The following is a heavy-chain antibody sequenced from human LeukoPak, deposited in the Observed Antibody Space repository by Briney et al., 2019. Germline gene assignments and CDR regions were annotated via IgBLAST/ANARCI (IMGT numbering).Heavy chain of an antibody. V-gene: IGHV3-30*04. CDR1: GFTFSSYA. CDR2: ISYDGSNK. CDR3: RSEGYSGYDFDY. Sequence: QSGGSLRLSCAASGFTFSSYAMHWVRQAPGKGLEWVAVISYDGSNKYYADSVKGRFTISRDNSKNTLYLQMNSLRAEDTAVYYCRSEGYSGYDFDYWGQGTLVTVSS. J-gene: IGHJ4*02. D-gene: IGHD5-12*01.